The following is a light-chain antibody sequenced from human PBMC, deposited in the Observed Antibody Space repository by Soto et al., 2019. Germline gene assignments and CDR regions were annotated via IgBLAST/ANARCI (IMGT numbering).Light chain of an antibody. V-gene: IGKV1-5*01. CDR3: HHYKDYSYT. CDR1: ETISSW. CDR2: DAS. J-gene: IGKJ2*01. Sequence: DIQMTQSPSTLSASVGDRVTITCRASETISSWLAWYQQKPGKAPNLLIYDASTLEGGVPSRFSGSGSGTEFTLTIRSLQPDDFATYYCHHYKDYSYTFGQETKLEI.